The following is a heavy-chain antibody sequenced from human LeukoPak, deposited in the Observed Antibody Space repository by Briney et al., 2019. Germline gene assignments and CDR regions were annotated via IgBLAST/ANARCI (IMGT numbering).Heavy chain of an antibody. CDR2: ISYDGSNK. CDR1: GFTFSSYA. D-gene: IGHD6-19*01. V-gene: IGHV3-30*01. CDR3: ARELAVPDDY. J-gene: IGHJ4*02. Sequence: PGRSLRLSCAASGFTFSSYAMHWVRQAPGKGLEWVAVISYDGSNKYYADSVKGRFTISRDNSKNTLYLQMNSLRAEDTAVYYCARELAVPDDYWGQGTLVTVSS.